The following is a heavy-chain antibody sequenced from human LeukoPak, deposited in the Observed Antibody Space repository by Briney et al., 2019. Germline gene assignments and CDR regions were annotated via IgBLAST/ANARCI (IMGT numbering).Heavy chain of an antibody. CDR2: FDPEDGET. Sequence: ASVKVSCKVSGYTLTELSMHWVRQAPGKGLEWMGGFDPEDGETIYAQKFQGRVTMTEDTSTDTAYMELSSLRSEDTAVYYCATIVALAGNPPRIWDHDAFDIWGQGTMVTVSS. V-gene: IGHV1-24*01. J-gene: IGHJ3*02. CDR1: GYTLTELS. D-gene: IGHD6-13*01. CDR3: ATIVALAGNPPRIWDHDAFDI.